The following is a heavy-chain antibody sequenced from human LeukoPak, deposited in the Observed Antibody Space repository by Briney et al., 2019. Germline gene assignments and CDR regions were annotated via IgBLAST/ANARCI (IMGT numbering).Heavy chain of an antibody. CDR2: ISYDGSNK. D-gene: IGHD4-11*01. CDR1: ALTLSSYG. V-gene: IGHV3-30*18. CDR3: AKAAPMTTAYYYYGRDV. Sequence: GGSLRLSCAASALTLSSYGMHWVRQAPGKGLEWVAVISYDGSNKYYTDSVKGRFTISRDNSKNTLYLQMNSLRPEDTAVYYCAKAAPMTTAYYYYGRDVWGQGTTVTVSS. J-gene: IGHJ6*02.